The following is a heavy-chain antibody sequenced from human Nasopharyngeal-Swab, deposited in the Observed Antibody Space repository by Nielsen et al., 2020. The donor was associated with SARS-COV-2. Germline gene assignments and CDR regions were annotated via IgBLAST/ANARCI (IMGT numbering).Heavy chain of an antibody. J-gene: IGHJ5*02. V-gene: IGHV4-34*01. CDR2: INHSGST. Sequence: PGQGLEWIGEINHSGSTNYNPSLKSRVTITVDTSKNQLSLNLNSVTAADTAVYYCARGRIGGVIGNWFDPWGQGTLVTVSS. CDR3: ARGRIGGVIGNWFDP. D-gene: IGHD3-16*02.